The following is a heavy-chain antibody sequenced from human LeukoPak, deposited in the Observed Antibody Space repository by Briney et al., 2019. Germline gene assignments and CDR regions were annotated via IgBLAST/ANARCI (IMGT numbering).Heavy chain of an antibody. Sequence: SETLSLTCTVSGGSISSGGHYWSWIRQHPGTGLEWIGYIYYSGSTYYNPSLKSRVTISVDTSKNQFSLKLSSVTAADTAVYYCANYGSGSYRFDPWGQGTLVTVSS. CDR3: ANYGSGSYRFDP. CDR1: GGSISSGGHY. CDR2: IYYSGST. V-gene: IGHV4-31*03. D-gene: IGHD3-10*01. J-gene: IGHJ5*02.